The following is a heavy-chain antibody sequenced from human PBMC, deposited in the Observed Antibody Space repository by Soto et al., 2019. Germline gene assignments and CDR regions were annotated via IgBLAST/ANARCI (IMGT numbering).Heavy chain of an antibody. CDR3: AREPCSGGSCYRYYGMDV. CDR1: GYTFTSYY. Sequence: ASVKVSCKASGYTFTSYYMHWARQAPGQGLEWMGIINPSGGSTSYAQKFQGRVTMTTDASTSTAYMELSSLRSEDTAVYYCAREPCSGGSCYRYYGMDVWGQGTTVTDSS. J-gene: IGHJ6*02. D-gene: IGHD2-15*01. V-gene: IGHV1-46*01. CDR2: INPSGGST.